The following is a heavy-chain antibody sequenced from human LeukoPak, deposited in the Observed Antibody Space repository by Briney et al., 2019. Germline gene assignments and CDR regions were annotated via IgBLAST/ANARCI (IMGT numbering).Heavy chain of an antibody. Sequence: QPGGSLKLCCAACGFTFGGSAMHGGRDTSGKGLEWVGRISSEDNSYATTYAASVKGRFTISRDDSKNTAYLQMNSLQTEDTAVYYCTHYRGAVDYYDAFDIWGQGTMVTVSS. CDR1: GFTFGGSA. J-gene: IGHJ3*02. CDR3: THYRGAVDYYDAFDI. V-gene: IGHV3-73*01. CDR2: ISSEDNSYAT. D-gene: IGHD3-10*01.